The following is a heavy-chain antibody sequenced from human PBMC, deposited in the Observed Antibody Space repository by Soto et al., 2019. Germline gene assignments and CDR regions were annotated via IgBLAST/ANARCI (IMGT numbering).Heavy chain of an antibody. CDR1: GGSLTGYN. V-gene: IGHV4-34*01. J-gene: IGHJ5*02. CDR3: ARSLGWFDP. Sequence: QVQLQQWGAGLLKPSETLSLTCAVYGGSLTGYNWSWIRQPPGKGLEWIGEINPSGSTNYNPSLKRRVTISVDTSKNQFSLKLSSVTAADTAVYYCARSLGWFDPWGQGTLVTVSS. CDR2: INPSGST.